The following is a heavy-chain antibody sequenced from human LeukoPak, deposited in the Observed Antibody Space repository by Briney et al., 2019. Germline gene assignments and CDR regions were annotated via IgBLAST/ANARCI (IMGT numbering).Heavy chain of an antibody. CDR3: AKDTGPLMITFGGVVISYFDY. Sequence: SGGSLRLSCAASRFTFSRYAMNWVRQAPGKGLEWVSVISGDSYTTYYGDSVKGRFTVSRDNSKNTLSLQMNSLSAEDTAVYYCAKDTGPLMITFGGVVISYFDYWGQGALVTVSS. CDR1: RFTFSRYA. J-gene: IGHJ4*02. D-gene: IGHD3-16*01. CDR2: ISGDSYTT. V-gene: IGHV3-23*01.